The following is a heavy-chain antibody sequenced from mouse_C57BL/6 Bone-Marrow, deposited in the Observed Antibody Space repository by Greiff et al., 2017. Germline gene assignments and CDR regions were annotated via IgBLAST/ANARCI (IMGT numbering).Heavy chain of an antibody. CDR1: GYTFPDYY. V-gene: IGHV1-19*01. CDR3: ARWESYAMDY. D-gene: IGHD4-1*01. CDR2: INPYNGGT. J-gene: IGHJ4*01. Sequence: EVKLQESGPVLVKPGASVKMSCKASGYTFPDYYMNWVKQSHGKSLEWIGVINPYNGGTSYNQKFKGKATLTVDKSSSTAYMELNSLTSEDSAVYYCARWESYAMDYWGQGTSVTVAS.